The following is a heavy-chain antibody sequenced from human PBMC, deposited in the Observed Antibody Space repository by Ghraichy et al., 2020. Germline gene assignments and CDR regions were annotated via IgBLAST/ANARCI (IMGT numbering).Heavy chain of an antibody. CDR3: TRGRLEEWQLLRYAFDN. D-gene: IGHD1-26*01. Sequence: GESLNISCAASGFTFSSYSMNWVRQAPGKGLEWVSYISSSSNTIYYADSVKGRFTISRDNAKNSLYLQMNSLRDEDTAVYYCTRGRLEEWQLLRYAFDNWGQGTMVTVSS. V-gene: IGHV3-48*02. J-gene: IGHJ3*02. CDR1: GFTFSSYS. CDR2: ISSSSNTI.